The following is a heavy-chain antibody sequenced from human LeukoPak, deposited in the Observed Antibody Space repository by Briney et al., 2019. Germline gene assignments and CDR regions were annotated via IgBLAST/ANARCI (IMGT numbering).Heavy chain of an antibody. CDR2: IYYSGST. J-gene: IGHJ5*02. CDR1: GGSISSYY. Sequence: SETLSLTCTVSGGSISSYYWSWIRQPPGKGLEWIGYIYYSGSTSYNPSLKSRVTISVDTSRNQFSLKLSSETAADTAVYYCAGMIRGVPLDWFDPWGQGTLVTVSS. CDR3: AGMIRGVPLDWFDP. V-gene: IGHV4-59*08. D-gene: IGHD3-10*01.